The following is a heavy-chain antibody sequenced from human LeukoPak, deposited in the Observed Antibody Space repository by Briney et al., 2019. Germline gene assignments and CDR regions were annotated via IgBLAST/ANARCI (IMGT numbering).Heavy chain of an antibody. CDR3: ARDLYSMITFGGVIPDY. CDR1: GFTFSNFG. CDR2: ISSSSSYI. J-gene: IGHJ4*02. V-gene: IGHV3-21*01. Sequence: GGSLRLSCAASGFTFSNFGMHWVRQAPGKGLEWVSSISSSSSYIYYADSVKGRFTISRDNAKNSLYLQMNSLRAEDTAVYYCARDLYSMITFGGVIPDYWGQGTLVTVSS. D-gene: IGHD3-16*02.